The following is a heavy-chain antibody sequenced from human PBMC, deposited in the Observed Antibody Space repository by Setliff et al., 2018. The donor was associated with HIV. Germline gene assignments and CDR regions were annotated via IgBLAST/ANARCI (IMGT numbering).Heavy chain of an antibody. V-gene: IGHV3-23*01. D-gene: IGHD6-13*01. CDR2: ISGNGDST. Sequence: GGSLRLSCAASGFTFTSYAINWVRQAPGKGLEWVSGISGNGDSTYYADSVKGRFSISRDNSKNTLYLQMNSLRAEDTAVYYCARSSSWSGDNWFDPWGQGTLVTVSS. CDR3: ARSSSWSGDNWFDP. CDR1: GFTFTSYA. J-gene: IGHJ5*02.